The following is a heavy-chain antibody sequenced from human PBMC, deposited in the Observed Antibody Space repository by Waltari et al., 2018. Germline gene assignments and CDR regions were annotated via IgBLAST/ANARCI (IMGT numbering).Heavy chain of an antibody. V-gene: IGHV3-23*03. Sequence: EVQLLESGGGLVQPGGSLRLSCAASGFTFSSYAMSWVRQAPGKGLGWVSVIYSGGSSTYYADSVKGRFTISRDNSKNTLYLQMNSLRAEDTAVYYCAKEGYDFWSGYYYYYYYMDVWGKGTTVTVSS. CDR3: AKEGYDFWSGYYYYYYYMDV. CDR1: GFTFSSYA. D-gene: IGHD3-3*01. J-gene: IGHJ6*03. CDR2: IYSGGSST.